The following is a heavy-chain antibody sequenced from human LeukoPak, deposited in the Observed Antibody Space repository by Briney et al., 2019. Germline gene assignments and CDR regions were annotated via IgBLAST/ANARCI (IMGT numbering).Heavy chain of an antibody. D-gene: IGHD5-12*01. V-gene: IGHV4-30-4*01. CDR3: ASSYRNSGYDYSFDY. J-gene: IGHJ4*02. CDR1: GGSISSVDYY. Sequence: SQTLSLTCTVSGGSISSVDYYWRWIRQPPGKGLEWLGYIYYSGSTYNNPSLKSRVTISVDTSKNQFSLKLSSVTAADTAVYYCASSYRNSGYDYSFDYWGQGTLVTVSP. CDR2: IYYSGST.